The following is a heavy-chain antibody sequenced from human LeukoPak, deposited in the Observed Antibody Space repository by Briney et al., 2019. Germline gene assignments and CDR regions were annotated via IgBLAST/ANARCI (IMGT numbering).Heavy chain of an antibody. CDR3: ARESGGYCSSTSCYVWFDP. D-gene: IGHD2-2*01. J-gene: IGHJ5*02. CDR1: GGSISSYY. Sequence: PSETLSLTCTVSGGSISSYYWSWIRQPPGKGLEWIGYIYYSGSTNYNPSLKSRVTISVDTSKNQFSLKLSSMTAADTAVYYCARESGGYCSSTSCYVWFDPWGQGTLVTVSS. V-gene: IGHV4-59*01. CDR2: IYYSGST.